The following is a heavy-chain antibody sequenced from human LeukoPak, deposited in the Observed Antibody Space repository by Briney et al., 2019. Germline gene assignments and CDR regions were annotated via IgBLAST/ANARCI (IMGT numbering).Heavy chain of an antibody. D-gene: IGHD3-9*01. CDR1: GYSISSTYY. V-gene: IGHV4-38-2*02. Sequence: SETLSLTCTVSGYSISSTYYWGWIRQPPGKGLEWIGSVYHSGSTNHNPSLKSRVTISGDTSKNQFSLKLTSVTAADTAVYYCARGRGVRYFDWGYYFDYWGQGTLVTVSS. J-gene: IGHJ4*02. CDR3: ARGRGVRYFDWGYYFDY. CDR2: VYHSGST.